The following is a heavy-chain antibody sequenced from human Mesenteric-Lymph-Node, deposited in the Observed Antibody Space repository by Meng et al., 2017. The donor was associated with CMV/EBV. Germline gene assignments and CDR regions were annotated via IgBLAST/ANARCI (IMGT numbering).Heavy chain of an antibody. CDR2: IKSYTNGGTT. CDR1: GFTFKNVW. CDR3: ATGSDSTYYFLDNFDI. D-gene: IGHD3-10*01. Sequence: GGSLRLSCAVSGFTFKNVWMTWVRQAPGKGLEWVGRIKSYTNGGTTDYVASVKGRFTISRDDSKDTLYLQMNSLKTEDTAVYYCATGSDSTYYFLDNFDIWGHGTMVTVSS. V-gene: IGHV3-15*01. J-gene: IGHJ3*02.